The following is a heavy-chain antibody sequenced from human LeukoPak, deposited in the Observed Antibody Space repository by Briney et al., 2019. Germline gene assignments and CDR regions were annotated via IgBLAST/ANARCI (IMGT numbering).Heavy chain of an antibody. CDR2: IYYSGST. Sequence: SETLSLTCTVSGGSISSSSYYWGWIRQPPGKGLEWIGSIYYSGSTYYNPSLKSRVTISVDTSKNQFSLKLSSVTAADTAVYYCAREFSGSAWLDSWGQGTLVTVSS. CDR3: AREFSGSAWLDS. D-gene: IGHD3-10*01. V-gene: IGHV4-39*07. J-gene: IGHJ4*02. CDR1: GGSISSSSYY.